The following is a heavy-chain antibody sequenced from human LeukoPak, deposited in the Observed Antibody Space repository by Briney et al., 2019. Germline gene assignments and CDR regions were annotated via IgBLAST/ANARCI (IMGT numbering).Heavy chain of an antibody. CDR2: IYYSGST. CDR3: ARGDSSSWYSNVDY. Sequence: PSETLSLTCTVSGGSISSYYWSWIRQHPGKGLEWIGYIYYSGSTYYNPSLKSRVTISVDTSKNQFSLKLSSVTAADTAVYYCARGDSSSWYSNVDYWGQGTLVTVSS. CDR1: GGSISSYY. V-gene: IGHV4-59*06. J-gene: IGHJ4*02. D-gene: IGHD6-13*01.